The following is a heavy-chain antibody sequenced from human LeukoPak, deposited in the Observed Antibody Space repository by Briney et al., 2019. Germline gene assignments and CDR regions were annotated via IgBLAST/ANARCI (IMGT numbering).Heavy chain of an antibody. Sequence: PGGSLRLSCAASGFTFDDYTMHWVRQAPGKGLEWVSLISWDGGSTYYADSVKGRFAISRDNSKNTLYLQMNSLRAEDTAVYYCARDRPTVTTWDYYYGMDVWGQGTTVTVSS. CDR1: GFTFDDYT. V-gene: IGHV3-43*01. CDR2: ISWDGGST. J-gene: IGHJ6*02. D-gene: IGHD4-17*01. CDR3: ARDRPTVTTWDYYYGMDV.